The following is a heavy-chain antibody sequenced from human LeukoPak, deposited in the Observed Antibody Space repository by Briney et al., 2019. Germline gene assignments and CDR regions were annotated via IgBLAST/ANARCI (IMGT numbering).Heavy chain of an antibody. D-gene: IGHD1-26*01. V-gene: IGHV4-38-2*02. CDR1: GYSISSNYY. CDR3: AGVVGATQLDY. Sequence: SETLSLTCTVSGYSISSNYYRAWIRQPPGKGLEWIGNMFHSGTTAYNPSLKSRVTISKDTSKNQFSLNLRFVTAADTAVYYCAGVVGATQLDYWGQGILVTVSS. J-gene: IGHJ4*02. CDR2: MFHSGTT.